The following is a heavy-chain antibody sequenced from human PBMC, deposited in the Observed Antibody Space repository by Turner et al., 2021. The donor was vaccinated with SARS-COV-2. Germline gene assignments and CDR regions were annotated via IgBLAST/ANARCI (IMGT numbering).Heavy chain of an antibody. V-gene: IGHV3-23*03. CDR2: IYSGGST. D-gene: IGHD4-17*01. J-gene: IGHJ4*02. Sequence: EVQLFESGGGLVQPGGSLRLSCAASGFTFSSYAMSWVRQAPGKGLEWVSVIYSGGSTYYADSVKGRFTISRDNSKNTLYLQMNSLRAEDTAVYYCARDYGDYYFDYWGQGTLVTVSS. CDR1: GFTFSSYA. CDR3: ARDYGDYYFDY.